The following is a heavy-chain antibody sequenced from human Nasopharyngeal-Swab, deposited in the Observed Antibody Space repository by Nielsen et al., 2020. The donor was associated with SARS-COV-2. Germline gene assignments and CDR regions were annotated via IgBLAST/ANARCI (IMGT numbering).Heavy chain of an antibody. CDR1: GGTFSSYA. J-gene: IGHJ6*02. D-gene: IGHD3-22*01. CDR3: ASFTYDSSGSYYYYGMDV. V-gene: IGHV1-69*13. CDR2: IIPIFGTA. Sequence: SVKVSCKASGGTFSSYAISWVRRAPGQGLEWMGGIIPIFGTANYAQKFQGRVTITADESTSTAYMELSSLRSEDTAVYYCASFTYDSSGSYYYYGMDVWGQGTTVTVSS.